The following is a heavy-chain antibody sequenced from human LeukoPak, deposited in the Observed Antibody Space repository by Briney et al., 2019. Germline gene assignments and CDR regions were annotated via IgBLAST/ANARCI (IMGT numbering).Heavy chain of an antibody. CDR3: ARDLSWFGEFDY. D-gene: IGHD3-10*01. CDR2: IWYDGSNK. Sequence: PGGSLRLSCAASGFTFSSYGMHWVRQAPGKGLECVAVIWYDGSNKYYADSVKGRFTISRDNSKNTLYLQMNSLRAEDTAVYYCARDLSWFGEFDYWGQGTLVTVSS. CDR1: GFTFSSYG. V-gene: IGHV3-33*01. J-gene: IGHJ4*02.